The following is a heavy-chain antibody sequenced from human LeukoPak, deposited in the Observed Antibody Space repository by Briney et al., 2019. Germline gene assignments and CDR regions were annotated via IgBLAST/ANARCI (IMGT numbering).Heavy chain of an antibody. CDR1: GFTSDDYV. CDR3: AKGGTAMAYFDAFDI. V-gene: IGHV3-9*02. D-gene: IGHD5-18*01. J-gene: IGHJ3*02. CDR2: ISWNSGSI. Sequence: GRSLRLSGAASGFTSDDYVMHWVRQAPGNCLERVSGISWNSGSIGYADSVKGRFTISRDNAKNSLYLQMNSLRAEDTALYYCAKGGTAMAYFDAFDIWGQGTMVTVSS.